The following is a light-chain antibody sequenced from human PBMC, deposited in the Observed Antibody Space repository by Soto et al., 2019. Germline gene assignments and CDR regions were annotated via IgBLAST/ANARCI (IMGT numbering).Light chain of an antibody. Sequence: EIVMTQSPATLSVSPGERATLSCRASQSVSSNLAWYQQKPGQAPRLLIYGASTRATGIPARFSGSGSGTEFTLTISSLLSEDFAVYYCHQYNNWPPRFTFGPGTKVDIK. CDR3: HQYNNWPPRFT. CDR1: QSVSSN. V-gene: IGKV3-15*01. J-gene: IGKJ3*01. CDR2: GAS.